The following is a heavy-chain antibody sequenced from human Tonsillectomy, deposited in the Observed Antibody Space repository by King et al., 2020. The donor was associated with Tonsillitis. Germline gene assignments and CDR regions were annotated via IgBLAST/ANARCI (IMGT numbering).Heavy chain of an antibody. CDR2: ISSSGSYI. D-gene: IGHD4-23*01. V-gene: IGHV3-21*01. CDR3: ASGPVLRWIDY. J-gene: IGHJ4*02. CDR1: GFSFSTYS. Sequence: VQLVESGGGLVKPGGSLRLSCAASGFSFSTYSMNWVRQAPGKGLECVSSISSSGSYIHYADSVKGRFTISRENAKNALYLLMNSLRAEDTAVYFCASGPVLRWIDYWGQGTLVTVSS.